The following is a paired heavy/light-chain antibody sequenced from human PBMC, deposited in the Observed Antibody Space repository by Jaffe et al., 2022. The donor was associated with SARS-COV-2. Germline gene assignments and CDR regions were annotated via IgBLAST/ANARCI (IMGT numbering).Heavy chain of an antibody. J-gene: IGHJ4*02. CDR1: GFDFANYA. CDR2: ISGNGDTT. Sequence: EVRLLESRGGLVQPGGSLRLSCAASGFDFANYAMNWVRQAPGKGLEWVSSISGNGDTTYYADSVKGRFTILRDNSKNTLFLQMNSLRVEDTAVYYCARGGDEILTGFPPRNYFDSWGQGTLVTVSS. V-gene: IGHV3-23*01. D-gene: IGHD3-9*01. CDR3: ARGGDEILTGFPPRNYFDS.
Light chain of an antibody. CDR1: QNINGY. Sequence: DIQLTQSPSTLSASVGDRVTITCRASQNINGYLAWYQQKPGKAPSLLIYKASNLESGVPSRFSGSGSGTEFTLTISSLQPDDFATYYCQQYRQLGLTFGGGTKVEIK. J-gene: IGKJ4*01. V-gene: IGKV1-5*03. CDR2: KAS. CDR3: QQYRQLGLT.